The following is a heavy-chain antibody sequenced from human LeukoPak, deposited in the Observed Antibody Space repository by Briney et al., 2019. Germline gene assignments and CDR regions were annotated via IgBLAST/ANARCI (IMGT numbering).Heavy chain of an antibody. V-gene: IGHV3-23*01. J-gene: IGHJ4*02. Sequence: GGSLRLSCAVSGFTFSSYAMSWVRQAPGKGLEWVSSISGNGVGTYYADSVKGRFTISRDNSKNTLFLQMNSLRAEDSAVYYCAKDTTTHTVTTHYFDYWGQGSLVTVSS. D-gene: IGHD4-17*01. CDR1: GFTFSSYA. CDR3: AKDTTTHTVTTHYFDY. CDR2: ISGNGVGT.